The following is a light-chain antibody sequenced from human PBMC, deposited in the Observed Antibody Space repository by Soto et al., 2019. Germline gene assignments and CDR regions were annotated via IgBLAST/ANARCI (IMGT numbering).Light chain of an antibody. J-gene: IGLJ2*01. CDR1: SSDVGGYNY. CDR3: SSYTSSSTLEVL. CDR2: DVS. V-gene: IGLV2-14*01. Sequence: QSALTQPASVSGSPGQSITISCTGTSSDVGGYNYVSWYQQHPGKAPKLMIYDVSNRPSGVSNRFSGSKSGNTASLTISGLQAEDEAEYYCSSYTSSSTLEVLFGGGTKLTVL.